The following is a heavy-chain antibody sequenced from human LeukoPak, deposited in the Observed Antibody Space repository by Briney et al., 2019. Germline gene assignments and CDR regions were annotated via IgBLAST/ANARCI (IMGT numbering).Heavy chain of an antibody. Sequence: GGSLRLSCAASGFTFSSYAMHWVRQPPGKGLEWVEVISYDGSNKYYADSVKGRLTISRDNSKNTLYLQMNSLRAEDTAVYYCAKVVAGSTYYFDYWGQGTLVTVSS. CDR3: AKVVAGSTYYFDY. CDR1: GFTFSSYA. J-gene: IGHJ4*02. CDR2: ISYDGSNK. D-gene: IGHD6-19*01. V-gene: IGHV3-30-3*01.